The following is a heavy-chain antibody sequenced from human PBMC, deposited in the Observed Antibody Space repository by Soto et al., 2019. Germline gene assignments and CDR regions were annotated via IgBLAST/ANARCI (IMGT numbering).Heavy chain of an antibody. Sequence: SQTLSLTCAISGDCVSSPSAIWNWIRQSPSRGLEWLGWTYYRSKWYSYYAISVKGRLSLNPDTSNNQFSLQLDSVTPEDTAMYFCARSVGGPDYWGQGTLVTVSS. J-gene: IGHJ4*02. V-gene: IGHV6-1*01. CDR1: GDCVSSPSAI. D-gene: IGHD3-10*01. CDR2: TYYRSKWYS. CDR3: ARSVGGPDY.